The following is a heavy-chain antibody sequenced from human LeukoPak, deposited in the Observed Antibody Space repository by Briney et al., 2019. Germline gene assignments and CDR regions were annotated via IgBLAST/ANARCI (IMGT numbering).Heavy chain of an antibody. V-gene: IGHV1-18*01. CDR2: ISAYNGNT. CDR3: ARGIAAAGTSWFDP. D-gene: IGHD6-13*01. Sequence: GASVKVSCKASGYTFTSYGISWVRQAPGQGLEWMGWISAYNGNTNYAQKLQGRVTMTTDTSTSIAYMELRSLRSDDTAVYYCARGIAAAGTSWFDPWGQGTLVAVSS. J-gene: IGHJ5*02. CDR1: GYTFTSYG.